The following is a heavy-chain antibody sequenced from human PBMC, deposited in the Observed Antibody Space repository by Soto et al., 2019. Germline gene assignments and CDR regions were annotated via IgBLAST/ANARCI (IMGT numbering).Heavy chain of an antibody. J-gene: IGHJ4*02. CDR3: ARDHHRYSGYDYVDY. CDR1: GFTFRDYY. V-gene: IGHV3-11*05. CDR2: ISSSSSYT. D-gene: IGHD5-12*01. Sequence: GGSLGLSSAASGFTFRDYYMSWIRQAPGKGLEWVSYISSSSSYTNYADSVKGRFTISRDNAKNSLYLQMNSLRAEDTAVYYCARDHHRYSGYDYVDYWGQGTLVTVSS.